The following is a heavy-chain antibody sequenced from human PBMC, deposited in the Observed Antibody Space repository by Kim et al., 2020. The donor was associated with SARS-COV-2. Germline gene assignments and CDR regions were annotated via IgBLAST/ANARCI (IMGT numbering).Heavy chain of an antibody. CDR2: IGWNSADI. CDR1: GFIFDDYA. Sequence: GGSLRLSCAASGFIFDDYAMHWVRQAPGKGLEWVSGIGWNSADIGYADSVKGRFTISRDNAKNSLYLQMNSLRAEDTALYYCAKDSYYDFWSGSGPGGMDVWGQGTTXTVSS. J-gene: IGHJ6*02. CDR3: AKDSYYDFWSGSGPGGMDV. V-gene: IGHV3-9*01. D-gene: IGHD3-3*01.